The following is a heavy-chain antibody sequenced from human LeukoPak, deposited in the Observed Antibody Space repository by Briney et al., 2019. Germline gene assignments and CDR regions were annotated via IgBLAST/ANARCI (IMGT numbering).Heavy chain of an antibody. V-gene: IGHV4-61*05. CDR2: IYYSGST. CDR1: GGSISSSSYY. CDR3: ARVARNYDFWSGYSIGPYYYYYYMDV. Sequence: PSETLSLTCTVSGGSISSSSYYGGWIRQPPGKGLEWMGYIYYSGSTNYNPSLKSRVTISVDTSKNQFSLKLSSVTAADTAVYYCARVARNYDFWSGYSIGPYYYYYYMDVWGKGTTVTVSS. J-gene: IGHJ6*03. D-gene: IGHD3-3*01.